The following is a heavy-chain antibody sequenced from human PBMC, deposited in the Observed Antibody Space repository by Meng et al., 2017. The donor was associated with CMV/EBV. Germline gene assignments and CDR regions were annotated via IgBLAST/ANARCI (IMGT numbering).Heavy chain of an antibody. CDR2: INPNSGGT. CDR3: ARDLRGSSRPIYYGMDV. J-gene: IGHJ6*02. Sequence: ASVKVSCKASGYTFTGYYMHWVRQAPGQGLEWMGWINPNSGGTNYAQKSQGRVTMTRDTSISTAYMELSRLRSDDTAVYYCARDLRGSSRPIYYGMDVWGQGTTVTVSS. D-gene: IGHD2-2*01. CDR1: GYTFTGYY. V-gene: IGHV1-2*02.